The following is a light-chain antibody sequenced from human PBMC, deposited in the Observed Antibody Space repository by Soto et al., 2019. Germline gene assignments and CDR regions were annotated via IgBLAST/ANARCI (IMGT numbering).Light chain of an antibody. V-gene: IGLV2-14*01. J-gene: IGLJ2*01. CDR1: SMNVGGYNY. CDR2: EVS. Sequence: QSALTQPASVSGFPGQRTPTPSTGTSMNVGGYNYVSWYQQHPGKAPKLMIYEVSNRPSGVSNRFSGSKSGNTASLTISGLQAEDEADYYCTSYTSSSTLVFGGGTKLTVL. CDR3: TSYTSSSTLV.